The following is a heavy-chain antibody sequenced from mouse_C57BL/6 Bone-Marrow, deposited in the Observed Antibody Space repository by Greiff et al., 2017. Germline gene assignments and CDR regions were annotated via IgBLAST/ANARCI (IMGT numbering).Heavy chain of an antibody. CDR1: GFNIKDDY. J-gene: IGHJ3*01. CDR2: IDPENGDT. V-gene: IGHV14-4*01. CDR3: TSTIWCAY. Sequence: EVQLQQSGAELVRPGASVKLSCTASGFNIKDDYMHWVKQRPEQGLEWIGWIDPENGDTEYASKFQGKATITADTSSNTAYLQLSSLTSEDTAVYYCTSTIWCAYWGQGTLVTVSA. D-gene: IGHD2-1*01.